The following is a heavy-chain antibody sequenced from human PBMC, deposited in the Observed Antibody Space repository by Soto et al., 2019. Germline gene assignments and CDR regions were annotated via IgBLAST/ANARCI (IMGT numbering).Heavy chain of an antibody. J-gene: IGHJ6*02. CDR1: GDSINSSHW. CDR3: ARLGIAVAGSYYYGMDV. CDR2: ISHSGTT. Sequence: PSETLSLTCAVSGDSINSSHWWSWVRQPLGKGLEWIGQISHSGTTNYNPSLTSRVTISADKSISTAYLQWSSLKASDTAMYYCARLGIAVAGSYYYGMDVWGQGTTVTVSS. V-gene: IGHV4-4*02. D-gene: IGHD6-19*01.